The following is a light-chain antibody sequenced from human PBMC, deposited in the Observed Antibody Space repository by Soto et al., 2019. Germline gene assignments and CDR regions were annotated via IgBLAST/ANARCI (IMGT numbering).Light chain of an antibody. Sequence: EVVLTQSPGTLSLSPGDRATLSCRASRSVSDNYLAWYQQKPGRAPRLLIFGASIRAIGVPDRFIGSASGTDLTLTTTGVEPEDYAANDGQQDDAATPLTFGGGTRVDMK. CDR2: GAS. J-gene: IGKJ4*02. CDR3: QQDDAATPLT. V-gene: IGKV3-20*01. CDR1: RSVSDNY.